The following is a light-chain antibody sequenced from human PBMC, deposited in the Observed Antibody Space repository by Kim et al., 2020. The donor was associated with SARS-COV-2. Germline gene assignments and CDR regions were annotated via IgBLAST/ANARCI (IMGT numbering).Light chain of an antibody. CDR3: QQYGNSPHT. Sequence: SPGERATLSCRASQSVSSSYLAWYEHKPGQAPRILIYSASSRATGVPDRFRGSWSGTDFTLTITRLEPEDFAVYYCQQYGNSPHTFGPGTKVDIK. CDR2: SAS. J-gene: IGKJ1*01. V-gene: IGKV3-20*01. CDR1: QSVSSSY.